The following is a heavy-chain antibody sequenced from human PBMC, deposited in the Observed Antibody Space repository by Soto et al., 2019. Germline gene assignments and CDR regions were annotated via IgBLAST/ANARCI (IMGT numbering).Heavy chain of an antibody. CDR1: GGSISSGGYS. J-gene: IGHJ5*02. CDR3: ARAWTTMVRGVISGWFDP. CDR2: IYYSGST. Sequence: SGTLSLTCAGAGGSISSGGYSWNWIRQPPEQGLEWIGYIYYSGSTNYNHSLKSRVTISVDTSKNQFSLKLSSVTAADTAVYYCARAWTTMVRGVISGWFDPWGQGTLVTVSS. V-gene: IGHV4-61*08. D-gene: IGHD3-10*01.